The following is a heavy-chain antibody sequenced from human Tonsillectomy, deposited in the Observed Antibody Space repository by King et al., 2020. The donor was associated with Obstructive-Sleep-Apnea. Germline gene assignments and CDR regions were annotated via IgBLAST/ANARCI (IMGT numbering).Heavy chain of an antibody. CDR1: GYTFTSYD. D-gene: IGHD6-19*01. Sequence: QLVQSGAEVKKPGASVKVSCKASGYTFTSYDINWVRQATGQGLEWMGWMNPNSGNTGYAQKFQGRVTMTRNTSISTAYMELSSLRSEDTAVYYCARNQYRGSLWLAPFRYFDLWGRGTLVTVSS. J-gene: IGHJ2*01. V-gene: IGHV1-8*01. CDR2: MNPNSGNT. CDR3: ARNQYRGSLWLAPFRYFDL.